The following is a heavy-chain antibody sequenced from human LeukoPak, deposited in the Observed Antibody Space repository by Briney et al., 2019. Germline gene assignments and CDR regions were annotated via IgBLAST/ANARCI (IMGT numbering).Heavy chain of an antibody. V-gene: IGHV4-34*01. D-gene: IGHD6-13*01. Sequence: SETLSLTCAVYGGSFSGYYWSWIRQPPGKGLEWIGEINHSGSTNYNPSPKSRVTISVDTSKNQFSLKLSSVTAADTAVYYCARPTRAGYSSSWYSPYFDYWGQGTLVTVSS. J-gene: IGHJ4*02. CDR1: GGSFSGYY. CDR3: ARPTRAGYSSSWYSPYFDY. CDR2: INHSGST.